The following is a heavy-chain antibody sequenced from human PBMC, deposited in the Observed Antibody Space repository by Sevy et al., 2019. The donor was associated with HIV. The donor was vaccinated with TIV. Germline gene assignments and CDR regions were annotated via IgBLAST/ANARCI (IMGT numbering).Heavy chain of an antibody. CDR3: TRDKAVGYYDSSGYYNLFDY. Sequence: GGSLRLSCTASGFTFGDYAMSWFRQAPGKGLEWVGFIRSKAYGGTTEYAASVKGRFTISRDDSKSIAYLQMNSLKTEDTAVYYCTRDKAVGYYDSSGYYNLFDYWGRGTLVTVSS. J-gene: IGHJ4*02. CDR2: IRSKAYGGTT. V-gene: IGHV3-49*03. CDR1: GFTFGDYA. D-gene: IGHD3-22*01.